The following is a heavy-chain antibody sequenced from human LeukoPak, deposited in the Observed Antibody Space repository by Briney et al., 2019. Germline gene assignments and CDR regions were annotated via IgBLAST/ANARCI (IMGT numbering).Heavy chain of an antibody. CDR3: ARNGGPGSSVYYYYYGMDV. D-gene: IGHD6-13*01. V-gene: IGHV1-46*01. Sequence: ASVKVSCKASGYTFTSYYVHWVRQAPGQGLEWMGIINPSGGSTSYAQKFQGRVTMTRDTSTSTVYMELSSLRSEDTAVYYCARNGGPGSSVYYYYYGMDVWGQGTTVTVSS. CDR2: INPSGGST. CDR1: GYTFTSYY. J-gene: IGHJ6*02.